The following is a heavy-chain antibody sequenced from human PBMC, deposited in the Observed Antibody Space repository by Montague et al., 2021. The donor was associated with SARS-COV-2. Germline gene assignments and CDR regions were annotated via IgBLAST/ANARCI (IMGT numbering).Heavy chain of an antibody. D-gene: IGHD4-17*01. CDR2: IDWDEDQ. J-gene: IGHJ4*02. Sequence: PALVKPTQTLTLTCTFSGFSLTTSGMCVSWIRQPPGKALEWLALIDWDEDQHYSTSLKTRLTISKDTSKNQVVLTMTNMDPIDTATYYCARRYGDFSDSYIAYWGQGTLVTGSS. V-gene: IGHV2-70*01. CDR3: ARRYGDFSDSYIAY. CDR1: GFSLTTSGMC.